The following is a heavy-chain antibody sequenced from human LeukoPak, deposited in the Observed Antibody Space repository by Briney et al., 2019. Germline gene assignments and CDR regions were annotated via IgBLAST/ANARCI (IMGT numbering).Heavy chain of an antibody. Sequence: GGSLRLSCAASGFTFSDYYMSWIRQAPGKGLEWVSYISSSSSYTNYADSVKGRFTISRDNAKNSLYLQMNSLRVEDTAVYYCARDPLFYYGSGPGAFDIWGQGTMVTVSS. J-gene: IGHJ3*02. CDR3: ARDPLFYYGSGPGAFDI. V-gene: IGHV3-11*06. D-gene: IGHD3-10*01. CDR2: ISSSSSYT. CDR1: GFTFSDYY.